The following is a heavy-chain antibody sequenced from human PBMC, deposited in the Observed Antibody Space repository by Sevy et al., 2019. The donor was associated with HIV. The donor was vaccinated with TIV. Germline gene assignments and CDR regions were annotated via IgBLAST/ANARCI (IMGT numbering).Heavy chain of an antibody. D-gene: IGHD6-19*01. CDR2: IWYDGTNK. Sequence: EGSLRLSCAASGFSISGYGMHWVRQAPGKGLEWVAVIWYDGTNKEYADSVKGRFTISRDNSKNILYLQMNSLRAEDTAVYYCAREDIRVAGIGYYFHSWGQGTLVTVSS. CDR3: AREDIRVAGIGYYFHS. J-gene: IGHJ4*02. CDR1: GFSISGYG. V-gene: IGHV3-33*01.